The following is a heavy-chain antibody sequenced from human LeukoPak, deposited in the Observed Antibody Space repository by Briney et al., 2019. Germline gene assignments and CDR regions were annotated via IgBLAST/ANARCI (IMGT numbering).Heavy chain of an antibody. V-gene: IGHV3-23*01. CDR2: ISGSGGST. D-gene: IGHD4-17*01. J-gene: IGHJ6*02. CDR1: GFTFSIYA. CDR3: ATVTTEYDYYYGMDV. Sequence: GGSLRLSCAASGFTFSIYAMSWVRQAPGKGLEWVSVISGSGGSTYNADSVKGRFTISRDNSKNTLYLQMNSLRAEDTAVYYCATVTTEYDYYYGMDVWGQGTTVTVSS.